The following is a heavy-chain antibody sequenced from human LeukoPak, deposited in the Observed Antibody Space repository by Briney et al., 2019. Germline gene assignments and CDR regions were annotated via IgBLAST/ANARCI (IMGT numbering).Heavy chain of an antibody. CDR1: GYTFTSYA. Sequence: ASVKVSCKASGYTFTSYAMNWVRQAPGQGLEWMGWIDTNTGNPTYAQGFTGRFVFPLDTSVSTAYLQISSLKAEDTAVYYCARGGAITMIVVVITPGDYWGQGTLVTVSS. CDR2: IDTNTGNP. V-gene: IGHV7-4-1*02. J-gene: IGHJ4*02. D-gene: IGHD3-22*01. CDR3: ARGGAITMIVVVITPGDY.